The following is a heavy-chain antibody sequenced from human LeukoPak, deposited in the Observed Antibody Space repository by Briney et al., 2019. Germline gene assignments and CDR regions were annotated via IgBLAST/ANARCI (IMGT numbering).Heavy chain of an antibody. D-gene: IGHD5-24*01. CDR2: INSDGSST. J-gene: IGHJ4*02. CDR1: GFTFSSYW. V-gene: IGHV3-74*01. Sequence: GGSLRLSCAASGFTFSSYWMHWVRQAPGKGLVWVSRINSDGSSTSYADSVKARFTISRDNAKNTLYLQMNSLRAEDTAVYYCARVEMATILGIDYWGQGTLVTVSS. CDR3: ARVEMATILGIDY.